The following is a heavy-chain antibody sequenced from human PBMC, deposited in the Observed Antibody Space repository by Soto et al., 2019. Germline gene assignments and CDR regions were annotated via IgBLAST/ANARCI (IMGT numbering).Heavy chain of an antibody. J-gene: IGHJ4*02. V-gene: IGHV5-10-1*01. CDR2: IDPSDSQT. CDR1: GYSFAGYW. D-gene: IGHD3-22*01. CDR3: ARQIYDSDTGPNFQYYFDS. Sequence: GESLKISCKGSGYSFAGYWVTWVRQKPGKGLEWMGRIDPSDSQTYYSPSFRGHVTISVTKSITTVFLQWSSLRASDTAMYYCARQIYDSDTGPNFQYYFDSWGQGTPVTVS.